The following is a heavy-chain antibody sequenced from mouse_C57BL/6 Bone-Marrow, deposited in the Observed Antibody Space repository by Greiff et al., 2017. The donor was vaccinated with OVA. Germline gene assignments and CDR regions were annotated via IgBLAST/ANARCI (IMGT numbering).Heavy chain of an antibody. CDR3: ARFYSNYAMDY. V-gene: IGHV1-61*01. D-gene: IGHD2-5*01. CDR2: IYPSDSET. J-gene: IGHJ4*01. Sequence: QVQLKQPGAELVRPGSSVKLSCKASGYTFTSYWMDWVKQRPGQGLEWIGNIYPSDSETHYNQKFKDKATLTVDKSSSTAYMQLSSLTSEDSAVYYCARFYSNYAMDYWGQGTSVTVSS. CDR1: GYTFTSYW.